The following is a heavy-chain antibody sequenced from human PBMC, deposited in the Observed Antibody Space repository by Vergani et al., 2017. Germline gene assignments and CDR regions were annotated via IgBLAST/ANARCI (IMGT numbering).Heavy chain of an antibody. Sequence: QVQLQESGPGLVKPSETLSLTCTVSGGSISSYYWSWIRQPPGKGLEWIGYSYYSGSTNYNPSLKSRVTISVDTSKNQFSLKLSSVTAAETAVYYCAGDRGSNWNYVDYYYYGMDVWGQGTTVTVSS. J-gene: IGHJ6*02. V-gene: IGHV4-59*01. CDR2: SYYSGST. D-gene: IGHD1-7*01. CDR1: GGSISSYY. CDR3: AGDRGSNWNYVDYYYYGMDV.